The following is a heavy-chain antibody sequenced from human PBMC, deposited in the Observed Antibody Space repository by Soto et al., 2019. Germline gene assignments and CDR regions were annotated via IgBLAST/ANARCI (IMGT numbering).Heavy chain of an antibody. V-gene: IGHV6-1*01. Sequence: SQTLSLTCAISGDSVSSDITSWNWIRQSPSRGLEWLGRTYYRSKWFHDYAASVKSRITINPDTSKNQFSLELNSMTPEETAVYYCARGNALDVWGQGTVVTVSS. D-gene: IGHD3-10*01. CDR3: ARGNALDV. J-gene: IGHJ3*01. CDR1: GDSVSSDITS. CDR2: TYYRSKWFH.